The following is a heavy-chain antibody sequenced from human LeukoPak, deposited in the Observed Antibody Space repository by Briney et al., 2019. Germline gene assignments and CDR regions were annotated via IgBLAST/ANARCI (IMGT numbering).Heavy chain of an antibody. D-gene: IGHD2-21*01. V-gene: IGHV3-23*01. J-gene: IGHJ5*02. Sequence: GGSLRLSCAASGFTFSSYAMSWVRQAPGKGLEWVSAISGSGGSTYYADSVKGRFTISRDNAKDSLYLQMNSLTAEDTAIYYCVRAYHPGGWFDPWGQGTLVTVSS. CDR2: ISGSGGST. CDR1: GFTFSSYA. CDR3: VRAYHPGGWFDP.